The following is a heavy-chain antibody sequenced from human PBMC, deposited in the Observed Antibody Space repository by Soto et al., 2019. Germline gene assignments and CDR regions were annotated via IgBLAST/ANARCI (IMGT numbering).Heavy chain of an antibody. Sequence: GGSLRLSCAASGFTFSSYPMTWVRQAPGKGLEWVSGFSGSGGSTYYADSVKGRFTISRDNSKNTLFLQMNSLRADDTAVYYCAKGYSTGWSYFDSWGQGTLVTVSS. J-gene: IGHJ4*02. D-gene: IGHD6-19*01. V-gene: IGHV3-23*01. CDR3: AKGYSTGWSYFDS. CDR2: FSGSGGST. CDR1: GFTFSSYP.